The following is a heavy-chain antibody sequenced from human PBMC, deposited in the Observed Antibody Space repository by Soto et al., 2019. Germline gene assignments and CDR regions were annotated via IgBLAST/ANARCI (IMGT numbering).Heavy chain of an antibody. J-gene: IGHJ4*02. Sequence: GGSLRLSCETSGFSFSVYGMHWVRQAPGKGLEWVAVIWYDASKQFYAASVEGRFTISRDNSKAILYLQMNSLRAEDTAVYYCAAWAEGATEVHWCQGALVTVSS. CDR2: IWYDASKQ. CDR1: GFSFSVYG. CDR3: AAWAEGATEVH. D-gene: IGHD2-15*01. V-gene: IGHV3-33*01.